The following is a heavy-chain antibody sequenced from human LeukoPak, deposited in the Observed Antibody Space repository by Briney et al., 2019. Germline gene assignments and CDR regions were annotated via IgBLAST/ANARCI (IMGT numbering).Heavy chain of an antibody. CDR2: ISVYNGDT. CDR1: GYTFSSYG. Sequence: GASVKVSCKASGYTFSSYGISWVRQAPGQGLEWMGWISVYNGDTSYAQKVQGRVTMTTDTSTSTAYMDLRSLRSDDTAVYYCARVGGYYFAPDYWGQGTLVTVSS. D-gene: IGHD2-15*01. CDR3: ARVGGYYFAPDY. V-gene: IGHV1-18*01. J-gene: IGHJ4*02.